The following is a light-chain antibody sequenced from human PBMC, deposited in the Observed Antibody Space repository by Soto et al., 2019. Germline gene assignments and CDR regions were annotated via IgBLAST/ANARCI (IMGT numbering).Light chain of an antibody. CDR2: DAS. CDR1: QSVSSY. CDR3: QQRSNWRT. V-gene: IGKV3-11*01. J-gene: IGKJ1*01. Sequence: EIFLTQSPATLSFSPGERSTLSCRASQSVSSYLAWYQQKPGQAPRLLIYDASNRATGIPARFSGSGSGTDFTLTISSLEPEDFAVYYCQQRSNWRTFGQGTKVDIK.